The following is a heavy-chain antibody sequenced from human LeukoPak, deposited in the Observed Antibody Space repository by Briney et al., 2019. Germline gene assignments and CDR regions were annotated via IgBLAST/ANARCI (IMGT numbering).Heavy chain of an antibody. V-gene: IGHV1-2*02. CDR3: ARERSSGYNDAFDI. CDR2: INPNSGGT. CDR1: GYTFTSYD. J-gene: IGHJ3*02. D-gene: IGHD3-22*01. Sequence: ASVKVSCKASGYTFTSYDINWVRQAPGQGLEWMGWINPNSGGTNYAQKFQGRVTMTRDTSISTAYMELSSLRSEDTAVYYCARERSSGYNDAFDIWGQGTMVTVSS.